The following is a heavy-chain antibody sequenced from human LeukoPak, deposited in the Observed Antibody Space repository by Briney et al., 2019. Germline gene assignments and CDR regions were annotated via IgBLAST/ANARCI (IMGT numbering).Heavy chain of an antibody. D-gene: IGHD1-26*01. CDR1: GFTFSSYG. Sequence: PGGSLRLSCAASGFTFSSYGMHWVRQAPGKGLEWVAFIRYDGSNKYYADSVKGRFTISRDNSKNTLYLQMNSLRAEDTAVYYCAKDIRYSGSPRAFDIWGQGTMVTVSS. CDR3: AKDIRYSGSPRAFDI. V-gene: IGHV3-30*02. CDR2: IRYDGSNK. J-gene: IGHJ3*02.